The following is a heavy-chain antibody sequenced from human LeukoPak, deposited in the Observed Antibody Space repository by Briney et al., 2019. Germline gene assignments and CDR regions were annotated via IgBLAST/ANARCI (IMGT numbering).Heavy chain of an antibody. CDR3: ARHRMYYYDSSGRGVADAFDI. V-gene: IGHV4-39*01. D-gene: IGHD3-22*01. Sequence: PSETLSLTCTVSGGSISSSSYYWGWIRQPPGKGLEWIGSIYYSGSTYYNPSLKSRVTISVDASKNQFSLKLSSVTAADTAVYYCARHRMYYYDSSGRGVADAFDIWGQGTMVTVSS. CDR2: IYYSGST. J-gene: IGHJ3*02. CDR1: GGSISSSSYY.